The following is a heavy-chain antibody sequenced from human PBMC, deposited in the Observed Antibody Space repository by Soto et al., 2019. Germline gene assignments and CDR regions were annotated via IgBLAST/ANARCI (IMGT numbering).Heavy chain of an antibody. CDR2: IASSGSSI. Sequence: QVQLVESGGGLVQPGASLRLSCAASGFIFSDYYMSWVRQAPGKGLEWVSYIASSGSSIHYADSVKGRFTISRDNARNSLPLQITNLRVNDTSVYFCASTARGNCFTFDHWGQGALVTVSS. J-gene: IGHJ4*02. V-gene: IGHV3-11*01. D-gene: IGHD2-15*01. CDR3: ASTARGNCFTFDH. CDR1: GFIFSDYY.